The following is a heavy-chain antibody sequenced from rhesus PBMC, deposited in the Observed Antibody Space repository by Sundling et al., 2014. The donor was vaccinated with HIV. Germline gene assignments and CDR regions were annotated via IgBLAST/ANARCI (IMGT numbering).Heavy chain of an antibody. V-gene: IGHV4-57*02. CDR1: GASISSYW. CDR3: ARTGGGRSPLDYYGLDS. Sequence: QLQLQESGPGLVKPSETLSLTCTVSGASISSYWWNWIRQPPGKGLEWIGRFSGSGGSTSDNPSLKSRVTISKDTSKKQFSLKLSSVTAADTAVYFCARTGGGRSPLDYYGLDSWGQGVVVTVSS. J-gene: IGHJ6*01. CDR2: FSGSGGST. D-gene: IGHD6-25*01.